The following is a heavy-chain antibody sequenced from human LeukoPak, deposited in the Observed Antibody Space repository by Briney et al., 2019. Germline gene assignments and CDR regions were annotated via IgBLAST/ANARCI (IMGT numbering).Heavy chain of an antibody. J-gene: IGHJ4*02. D-gene: IGHD6-19*01. CDR1: GFTFSTYA. V-gene: IGHV3-23*01. CDR2: ISSSGGTT. Sequence: GGSLRLSCAASGFTFSTYAVNWVRQAPGKGLEWVSAISSSGGTTYYAYAVKGRFGITRDNSKNTLNLKMNRLRAEDTAVYYCAKDRNGWPTNFDSWGQGTLVTVSA. CDR3: AKDRNGWPTNFDS.